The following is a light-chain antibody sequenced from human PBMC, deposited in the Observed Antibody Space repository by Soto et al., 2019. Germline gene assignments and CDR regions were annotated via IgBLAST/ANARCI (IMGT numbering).Light chain of an antibody. Sequence: QSVLTQPRSVSGSPGQSVAISCTGSSSDVGSNNYVSWYQHHPGKAPKLMTYDVSKRPPGVPDRFSGSKSGNTATLTISGLQAEDDADYYCGSYGGSSTLAGFGGGTKVTVL. CDR3: GSYGGSSTLAG. V-gene: IGLV2-11*01. CDR2: DVS. CDR1: SSDVGSNNY. J-gene: IGLJ2*01.